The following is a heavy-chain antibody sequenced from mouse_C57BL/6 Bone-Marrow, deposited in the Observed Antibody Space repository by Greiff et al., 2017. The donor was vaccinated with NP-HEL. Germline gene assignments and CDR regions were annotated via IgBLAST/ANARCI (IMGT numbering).Heavy chain of an antibody. CDR3: ARGVYDYDGTWFAY. J-gene: IGHJ3*01. CDR1: GYTFTSYW. V-gene: IGHV1-69*01. Sequence: QVQLQQPGAELVMPGASVKLSCKASGYTFTSYWMHWVKQRPGQGLEWIGEIDPSDSYTNYNQKFKGKSTLTVDKSSSTAYMQLSSLTSEDSAVYYCARGVYDYDGTWFAYWGQGTLVTVSA. CDR2: IDPSDSYT. D-gene: IGHD2-4*01.